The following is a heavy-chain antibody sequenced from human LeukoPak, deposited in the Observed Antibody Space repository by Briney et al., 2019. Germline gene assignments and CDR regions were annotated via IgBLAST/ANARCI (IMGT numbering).Heavy chain of an antibody. J-gene: IGHJ6*03. Sequence: SQTLSLTCTVSGGSISSGSCYWSWIRQPAGKGLEWIGRIYTSGSTNYNPSLKSRVTISVDTSKNQFSLKLSSVTAADTAVYYCARRGNWNVYYYYYMDVWGKGTTVTVSS. CDR2: IYTSGST. V-gene: IGHV4-61*02. D-gene: IGHD1-20*01. CDR3: ARRGNWNVYYYYYMDV. CDR1: GGSISSGSCY.